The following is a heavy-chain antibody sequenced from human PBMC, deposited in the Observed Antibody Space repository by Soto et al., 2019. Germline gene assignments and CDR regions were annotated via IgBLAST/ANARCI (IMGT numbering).Heavy chain of an antibody. V-gene: IGHV1-18*01. Sequence: SVKVSCKASGYTFTSYGISWVRQAPGQGLEWMGWISAYNGNTNYAQKLQGRVTMTTDTSTSTAYMELRSLRSDDTAVYYCARALVGATRVLGAFDIWGQGTMVTVSS. CDR2: ISAYNGNT. CDR3: ARALVGATRVLGAFDI. CDR1: GYTFTSYG. J-gene: IGHJ3*02. D-gene: IGHD1-26*01.